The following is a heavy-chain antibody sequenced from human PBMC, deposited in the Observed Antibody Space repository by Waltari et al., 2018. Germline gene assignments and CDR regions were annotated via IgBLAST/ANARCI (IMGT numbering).Heavy chain of an antibody. J-gene: IGHJ4*02. Sequence: QLQLQESGPGLVKPSETLSLTCSVSGGSISTSRYYWGWIRQPPGKGLEWIGSIHYSGSTYSNPSLKSRVTISVDTSKNQFSLRLTSVTAADTAVYYCARHVGEATTFDYWGQGTLVTVSS. CDR1: GGSISTSRYY. V-gene: IGHV4-39*01. D-gene: IGHD1-26*01. CDR2: IHYSGST. CDR3: ARHVGEATTFDY.